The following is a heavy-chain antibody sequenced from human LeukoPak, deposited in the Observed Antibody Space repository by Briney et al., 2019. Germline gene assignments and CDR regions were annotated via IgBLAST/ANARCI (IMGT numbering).Heavy chain of an antibody. CDR1: GYSISSGYY. D-gene: IGHD1-7*01. V-gene: IGHV4-38-2*02. CDR2: IFHNGKS. J-gene: IGHJ3*02. CDR3: ARVGYNWNLWFDI. Sequence: PSETLSLTCTVSGYSISSGYYWGWIRQPPGKGLEWIGSIFHNGKSYYNPSLKNRVIMSADTSKNQISLTVNSVTAADTARYYCARVGYNWNLWFDIWGQGTTVTVSS.